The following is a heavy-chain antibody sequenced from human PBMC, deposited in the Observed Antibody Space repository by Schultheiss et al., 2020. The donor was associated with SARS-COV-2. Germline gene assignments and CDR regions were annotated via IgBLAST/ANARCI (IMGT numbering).Heavy chain of an antibody. CDR3: TRDIGGIGAL. CDR2: ISSSSSYI. J-gene: IGHJ4*02. Sequence: GGSLRLSCAASGFTFSSYSMNWVRQAPGKGLEWVSSISSSSSYIYYADSVKGRFTISRDNAKGTLSLQMNSLRAEDTAVYYCTRDIGGIGALWGQGTLVTVSS. D-gene: IGHD3-16*01. CDR1: GFTFSSYS. V-gene: IGHV3-21*01.